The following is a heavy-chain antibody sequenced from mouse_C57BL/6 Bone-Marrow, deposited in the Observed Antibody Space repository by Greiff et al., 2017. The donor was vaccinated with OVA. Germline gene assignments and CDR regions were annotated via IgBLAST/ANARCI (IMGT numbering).Heavy chain of an antibody. J-gene: IGHJ4*01. CDR1: GYTFTSYW. V-gene: IGHV1-64*01. D-gene: IGHD2-1*01. CDR3: VPDYGNCHRYYYAKDY. Sequence: QVQLQQPGAELVKPGASVKLSCKASGYTFTSYWMHWVKQRPGQGLEWIGMIHPNSGSTNYNEKFKSKATLTVDKSSSTAYMQLSSLTSEDSAVYYCVPDYGNCHRYYYAKDYWGQGTSVTVSS. CDR2: IHPNSGST.